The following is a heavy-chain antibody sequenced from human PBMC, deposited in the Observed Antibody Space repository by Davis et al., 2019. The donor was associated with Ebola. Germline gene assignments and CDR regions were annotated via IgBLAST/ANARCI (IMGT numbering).Heavy chain of an antibody. V-gene: IGHV3-21*04. J-gene: IGHJ6*02. CDR3: ARGGIAVDGTSSHGMDV. Sequence: GGSLRLSCAASGFTFSSYSMNWVRQAPGKGLEWVSSISSSSSYIYYADSVKGWFTISRDNSENTLHLQMNNLRAEDSAVYYCARGGIAVDGTSSHGMDVWGQGTTVTVSS. CDR2: ISSSSSYI. CDR1: GFTFSSYS. D-gene: IGHD2-2*01.